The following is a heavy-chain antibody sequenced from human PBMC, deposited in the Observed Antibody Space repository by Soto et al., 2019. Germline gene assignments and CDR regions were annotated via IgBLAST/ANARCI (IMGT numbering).Heavy chain of an antibody. V-gene: IGHV4-34*01. CDR2: INHSGST. Sequence: SETLSLTCAVYGGSFSGYYWSWIRQPPGKGLEWIGEINHSGSTNYNPSLKSRVTISVDTSKNQFSLKLSSVTAADTAVYYCARVERINRAYWFDPWGQGTLVTVSS. J-gene: IGHJ5*02. CDR3: ARVERINRAYWFDP. CDR1: GGSFSGYY. D-gene: IGHD1-1*01.